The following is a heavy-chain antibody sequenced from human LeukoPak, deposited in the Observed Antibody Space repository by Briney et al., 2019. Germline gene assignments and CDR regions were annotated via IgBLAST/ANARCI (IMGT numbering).Heavy chain of an antibody. CDR2: IHTSGNT. V-gene: IGHV4-61*02. CDR3: AREKNQLGFDP. J-gene: IGHJ5*02. D-gene: IGHD6-13*01. CDR1: GGSIRSGSYF. Sequence: PSQTLSLTCTVSGGSIRSGSYFWSWIRQPAGKGLEWIGRIHTSGNTNYNPSLKSRVTMTVDTSKNQFSLNLTSVTAADTAEYYCAREKNQLGFDPWGQGTLVTVSS.